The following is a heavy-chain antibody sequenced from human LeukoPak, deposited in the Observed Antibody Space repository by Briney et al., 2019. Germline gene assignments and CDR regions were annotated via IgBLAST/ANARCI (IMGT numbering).Heavy chain of an antibody. CDR1: GFTFITYA. CDR2: FSGGDDST. CDR3: ARLSGSYYNSPFYFDY. V-gene: IGHV3-23*01. J-gene: IGHJ4*02. Sequence: PGGSLTLSCAVSGFTFITYAMSWLRQAPGEGLERVSAFSGGDDSTYYAHSVRGRFTISRDSSRNTLYLQMNSLRAEDTAVYYCARLSGSYYNSPFYFDYWGQGTLVTVSS. D-gene: IGHD3-10*01.